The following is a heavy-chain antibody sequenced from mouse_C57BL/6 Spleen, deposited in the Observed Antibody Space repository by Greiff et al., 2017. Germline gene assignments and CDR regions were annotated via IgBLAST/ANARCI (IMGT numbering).Heavy chain of an antibody. D-gene: IGHD1-1*02. CDR2: IDPSDSYT. Sequence: QVHVKQSGAELVKPGASVKLSCKASGYTFTSYWMQWVKQRPGQGLEWIGEIDPSDSYTNYNQKFKGKATLTVDTSSSTAYMQLSSLTSEDSAVYYCARSGYGDYFDYWGQGTTLTVSS. CDR3: ARSGYGDYFDY. CDR1: GYTFTSYW. V-gene: IGHV1-50*01. J-gene: IGHJ2*01.